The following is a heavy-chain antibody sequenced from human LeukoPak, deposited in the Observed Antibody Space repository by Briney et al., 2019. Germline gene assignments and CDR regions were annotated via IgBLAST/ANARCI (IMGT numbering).Heavy chain of an antibody. J-gene: IGHJ4*02. V-gene: IGHV4-4*07. CDR2: IYTSGST. CDR3: ARAPRSLFGTTVTAYYFDF. Sequence: PSETLSLTCTVSGGSISSYYWSWIRQPAGKGLEWIGRIYTSGSTNYNPSLKSRVTMSVDTSKNQFSLKLSSVTAADTAVYYCARAPRSLFGTTVTAYYFDFWGQGALVTVSS. D-gene: IGHD4-17*01. CDR1: GGSISSYY.